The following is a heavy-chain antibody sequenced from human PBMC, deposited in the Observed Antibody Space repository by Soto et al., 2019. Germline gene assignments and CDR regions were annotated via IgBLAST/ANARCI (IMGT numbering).Heavy chain of an antibody. J-gene: IGHJ3*02. Sequence: ASVKVSCKASGYTFTSYDINWVRQATGQGLEWMGWMNPNSGNTGYAQKFQGRVTMTRNTSISTAYMELGSLRSEDTAVYYCARGALVVASTHDAFDIWGQGTMVTGSS. CDR2: MNPNSGNT. D-gene: IGHD2-15*01. CDR3: ARGALVVASTHDAFDI. CDR1: GYTFTSYD. V-gene: IGHV1-8*01.